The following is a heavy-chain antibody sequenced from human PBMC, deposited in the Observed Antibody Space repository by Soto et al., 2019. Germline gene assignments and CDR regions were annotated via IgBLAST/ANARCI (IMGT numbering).Heavy chain of an antibody. Sequence: QVQLVQSGAEVKKPGASVKVSCKASGYTFTSYGISWVRQAPGQVLEWMGWISAYNGNTNYAQKLQGRVTMTTDTSTSTAYMELRSLRSDDTAVYYCARVNYSPPYYYYSGMDVWGQGTTVTVSS. V-gene: IGHV1-18*01. CDR3: ARVNYSPPYYYYSGMDV. CDR2: ISAYNGNT. D-gene: IGHD4-4*01. CDR1: GYTFTSYG. J-gene: IGHJ6*02.